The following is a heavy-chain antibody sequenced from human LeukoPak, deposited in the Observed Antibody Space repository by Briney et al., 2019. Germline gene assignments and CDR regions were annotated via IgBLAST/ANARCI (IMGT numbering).Heavy chain of an antibody. D-gene: IGHD2-21*02. V-gene: IGHV1-2*06. CDR3: AKSIEYCGADCDGYFDL. CDR2: INPTSGAT. J-gene: IGHJ2*01. CDR1: GYTFTGNY. Sequence: ASVKVSCKPSGYTFTGNYMHWVRQAPGQGLEWMGRINPTSGATNYAQKFQGRVTMTRDTSISTAYMELTTLRSDDTAVYYCAKSIEYCGADCDGYFDLWGRGTLVTVSS.